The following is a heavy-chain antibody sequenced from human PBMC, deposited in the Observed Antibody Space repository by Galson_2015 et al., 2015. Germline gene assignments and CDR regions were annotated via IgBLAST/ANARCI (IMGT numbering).Heavy chain of an antibody. Sequence: SLRLSCAASGFTFSSYAMHWVRQAPGKGLEWVAVISYDGSNKYYADSVKGRFTISRDNSKNTLYLQMNSLRAEDTAVYYCARDAVGYDSSVVHFDYWGQGTLVTVSS. V-gene: IGHV3-30-3*01. CDR2: ISYDGSNK. CDR1: GFTFSSYA. D-gene: IGHD3-22*01. CDR3: ARDAVGYDSSVVHFDY. J-gene: IGHJ4*02.